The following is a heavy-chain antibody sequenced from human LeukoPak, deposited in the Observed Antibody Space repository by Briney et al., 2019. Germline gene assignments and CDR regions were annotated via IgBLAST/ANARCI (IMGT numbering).Heavy chain of an antibody. D-gene: IGHD3-3*01. J-gene: IGHJ4*02. CDR2: ISGSGGST. Sequence: GPSLRLSCAASGFTFSSYAMSWVRQAPGKGLEWVSAISGSGGSTYQADSVKGRFTISRDNSKNTLYLQMNSVRAEDTAVYYCAKGGFWSGYDDWGQGTLVTVSS. V-gene: IGHV3-23*01. CDR3: AKGGFWSGYDD. CDR1: GFTFSSYA.